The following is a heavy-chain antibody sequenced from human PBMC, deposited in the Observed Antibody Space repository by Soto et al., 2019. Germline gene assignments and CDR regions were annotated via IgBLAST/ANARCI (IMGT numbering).Heavy chain of an antibody. V-gene: IGHV1-46*01. D-gene: IGHD2-15*01. CDR2: INPSGGST. CDR1: GYAFTCKS. J-gene: IGHJ6*02. Sequence: GASVEVSWKASGYAFTCKSRHWVRHAPRKGLEWMGIINPSGGSTSYAQKFQGRVTMTRDTSTSTVYMELSSLRSEDTAVYYCAREDYCSGGSCYKRHYYYGMDVWGQGTTVTVSS. CDR3: AREDYCSGGSCYKRHYYYGMDV.